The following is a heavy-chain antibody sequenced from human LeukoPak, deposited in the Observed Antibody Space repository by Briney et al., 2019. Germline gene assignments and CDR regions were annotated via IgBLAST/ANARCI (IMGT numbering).Heavy chain of an antibody. J-gene: IGHJ5*02. CDR3: ARAAYNDFWSEYNYFGP. D-gene: IGHD3-3*01. CDR1: GGTFSYTA. V-gene: IGHV1-69*05. Sequence: GSSVKVSCKASGGTFSYTAISWVRQAPGQGLEWMGGIIPLFGTTNYAQKFQGRVTITKNDSTTTAYMELSSLRSDDTAMYYCARAAYNDFWSEYNYFGPWGQGSLVTVSS. CDR2: IIPLFGTT.